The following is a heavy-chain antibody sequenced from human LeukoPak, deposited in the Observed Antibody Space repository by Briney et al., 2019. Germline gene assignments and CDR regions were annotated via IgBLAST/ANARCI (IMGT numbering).Heavy chain of an antibody. CDR3: ARVGYCSSTSCYGYFDY. J-gene: IGHJ4*02. Sequence: GASVKVSCKASGGTFSGYAISWVRQAPGQGLEWMGGIIPIFGTANYAQKFQGRVTITADKSTSTAYMELSSLRSEDTAVYYCARVGYCSSTSCYGYFDYWGQGTLVTVSS. V-gene: IGHV1-69*06. CDR2: IIPIFGTA. D-gene: IGHD2-2*01. CDR1: GGTFSGYA.